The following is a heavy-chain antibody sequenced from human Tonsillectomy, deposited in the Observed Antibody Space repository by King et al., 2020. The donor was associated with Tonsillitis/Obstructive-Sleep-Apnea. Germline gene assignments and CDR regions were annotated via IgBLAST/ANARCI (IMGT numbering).Heavy chain of an antibody. CDR1: GFTSIAKG. Sequence: VQLVESGGGVVQPGGPLSLSGPGPGFTSIAKGKTGSPRPPAGGLRWGELKGNEGGNKYFEDPVKGRFTISRDNSKNTIYLQMNSLRAEDTAVYYCARDSSIQLPVWYFHYWGRGTLVTVSS. V-gene: IGHV3-30*02. CDR2: KGNEGGNK. CDR3: ARDSSIQLPVWYFHY. D-gene: IGHD2-2*01. J-gene: IGHJ4*02.